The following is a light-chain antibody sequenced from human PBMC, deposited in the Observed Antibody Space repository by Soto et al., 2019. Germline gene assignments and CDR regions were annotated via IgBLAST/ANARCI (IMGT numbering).Light chain of an antibody. CDR3: SSYTSNSTYVV. Sequence: QSALTQPASVSGSPGQSITISCTGTSSDVGGYNYVSWYQQHPGKAPKLMIYDVSNRPSGVSNRFSGSKSGNTPSLTISGLQAEDEADYYCSSYTSNSTYVVFGGGTKLTVL. J-gene: IGLJ2*01. V-gene: IGLV2-14*01. CDR1: SSDVGGYNY. CDR2: DVS.